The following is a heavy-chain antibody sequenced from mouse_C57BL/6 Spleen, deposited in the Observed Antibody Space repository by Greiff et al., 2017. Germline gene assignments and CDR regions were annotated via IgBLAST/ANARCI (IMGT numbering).Heavy chain of an antibody. V-gene: IGHV14-4*01. D-gene: IGHD1-1*01. CDR3: TRDYGSSNYAMDY. CDR1: GFNIKDDY. CDR2: IDPENGDT. J-gene: IGHJ4*01. Sequence: VQLQQSGAELVRPGASVKLSCTASGFNIKDDYMHWVKQRPEQGLEWIGWIDPENGDTEYASKFQGKATITADTSSNTAYLQLSSLTSEDTAVYYCTRDYGSSNYAMDYWGQGTSVTVSS.